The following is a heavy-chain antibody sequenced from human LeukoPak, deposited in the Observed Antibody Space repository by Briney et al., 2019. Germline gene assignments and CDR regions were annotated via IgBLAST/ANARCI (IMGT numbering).Heavy chain of an antibody. V-gene: IGHV3-21*01. Sequence: GGSLRLSCAASGFTFSSYSMNWVRQAPGKGLEWVSSISSSSSYIYYADSVKGRFTISRDNAKNSLYLQMNSLRAEDTAVYYCARDGIFHDYGDYWGQGTLVTVFS. CDR2: ISSSSSYI. CDR3: ARDGIFHDYGDY. D-gene: IGHD3-3*01. J-gene: IGHJ4*02. CDR1: GFTFSSYS.